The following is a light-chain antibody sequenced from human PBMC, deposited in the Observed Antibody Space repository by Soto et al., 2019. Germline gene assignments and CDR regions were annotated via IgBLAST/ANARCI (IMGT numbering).Light chain of an antibody. CDR2: RNN. V-gene: IGLV1-47*01. Sequence: QSVLTQPPSASGTPGQRVTISCSGSSSNIGSNFVYWYQQLPGTAPKLLIYRNNPRPSGVPDRFSGSKSGTSASLAISGLRSEDEAGYYCAAWDDSRSGVVFGGGTKLTVL. CDR1: SSNIGSNF. J-gene: IGLJ2*01. CDR3: AAWDDSRSGVV.